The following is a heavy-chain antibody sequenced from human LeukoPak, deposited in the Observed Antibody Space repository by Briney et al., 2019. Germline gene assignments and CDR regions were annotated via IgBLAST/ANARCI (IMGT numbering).Heavy chain of an antibody. CDR1: ALTFTDYN. Sequence: GGSLRLSCAASALTFTDYNMSWIRQAPGKGLEWVSYISSSGSTVYNGDSVKGALTISRDKAKKSLYLQMNSRKVEDTAVYYCARGRYADNHWGQGTLVTVSS. V-gene: IGHV3-11*01. CDR2: ISSSGSTV. J-gene: IGHJ5*02. D-gene: IGHD3-16*01. CDR3: ARGRYADNH.